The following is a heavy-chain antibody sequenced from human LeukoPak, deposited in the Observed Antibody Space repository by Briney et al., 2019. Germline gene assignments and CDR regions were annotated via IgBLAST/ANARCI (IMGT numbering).Heavy chain of an antibody. CDR2: IWYDGSNK. V-gene: IGHV3-33*01. D-gene: IGHD3-3*01. J-gene: IGHJ5*02. Sequence: GGSLRLSCAASGFTFSRFAMHWVRQAPGKGLEWVGVIWYDGSNKYYADSVKGRFNISRDNSKNTLYLQMNSLRDEDTAVYYCARDRYLEWVLLGSWGQGNLVIVSS. CDR3: ARDRYLEWVLLGS. CDR1: GFTFSRFA.